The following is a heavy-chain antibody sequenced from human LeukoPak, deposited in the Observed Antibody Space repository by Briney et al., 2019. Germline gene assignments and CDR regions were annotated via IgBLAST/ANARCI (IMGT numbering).Heavy chain of an antibody. D-gene: IGHD3-22*01. CDR2: IIPTFGTA. CDR3: ARDSDSSGYYEPSNAFDI. CDR1: GGTFSSYA. V-gene: IGHV1-69*05. J-gene: IGHJ3*02. Sequence: SVKVSCKASGGTFSSYAISWVRQAPGQGLEWMGRIIPTFGTANYAQKFQGRVTITTDESTSTAYMELSSLRSEDTAVYYCARDSDSSGYYEPSNAFDIWGQGTMVTISS.